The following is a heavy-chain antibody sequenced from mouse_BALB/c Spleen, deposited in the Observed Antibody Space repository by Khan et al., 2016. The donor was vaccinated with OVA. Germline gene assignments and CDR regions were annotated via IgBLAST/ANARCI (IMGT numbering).Heavy chain of an antibody. CDR3: ARRNYFGYTFAY. V-gene: IGHV1-77*01. CDR2: ISPGSGDT. D-gene: IGHD1-2*01. Sequence: QVQLKQSGAELARPGASVKLSCKASGYTFTDYYINWVKQRTGQGLEWIGEISPGSGDTYYNEKFKGKATLTADKSSSTVYMQLSSRTAESSVVYFCARRNYFGYTFAYWGQGALVTVSA. CDR1: GYTFTDYY. J-gene: IGHJ3*01.